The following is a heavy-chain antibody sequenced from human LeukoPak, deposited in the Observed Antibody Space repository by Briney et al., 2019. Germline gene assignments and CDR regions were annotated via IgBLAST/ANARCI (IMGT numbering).Heavy chain of an antibody. D-gene: IGHD3-22*01. J-gene: IGHJ6*02. CDR2: IIPIFGTA. Sequence: ASVKVSCKDSGGTFSSYAISWVRQAPGQGLEWMGGIIPIFGTANYAQKFQGRVTITADESTSTAYMELSSLRSEDTAVYYCSRTSYYYDSSGYSGPYYYYGMDVWGQGTTVTVSS. CDR3: SRTSYYYDSSGYSGPYYYYGMDV. CDR1: GGTFSSYA. V-gene: IGHV1-69*13.